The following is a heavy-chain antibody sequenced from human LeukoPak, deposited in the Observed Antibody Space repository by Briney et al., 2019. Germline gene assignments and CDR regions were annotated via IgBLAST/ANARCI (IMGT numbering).Heavy chain of an antibody. Sequence: GGSLRLSCSASGFLFSSYSMKWVRQAPGKGLEWVSSISSSTIYLYHTDSVEGRFTISRDNGKNTLYLQMNSLRAEDTAVYYCARGDVVVVAAADYWGQGTLVTVSS. CDR3: ARGDVVVVAAADY. CDR2: ISSSTIYL. CDR1: GFLFSSYS. J-gene: IGHJ4*02. D-gene: IGHD2-15*01. V-gene: IGHV3-21*01.